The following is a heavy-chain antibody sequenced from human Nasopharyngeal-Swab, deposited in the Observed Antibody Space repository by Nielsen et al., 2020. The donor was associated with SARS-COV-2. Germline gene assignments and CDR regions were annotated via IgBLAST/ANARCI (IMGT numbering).Heavy chain of an antibody. Sequence: WVRQAPGLGLEWMGMINPGSGGTTYAQKFEGRVTMTRDTSTSTVFMDLSSLRSEDTAVYYCPRRGRCSGSNSDMDVWGQGTTVTVSS. D-gene: IGHD2-15*01. CDR2: INPGSGGT. J-gene: IGHJ6*02. CDR3: PRRGRCSGSNSDMDV. V-gene: IGHV1-46*01.